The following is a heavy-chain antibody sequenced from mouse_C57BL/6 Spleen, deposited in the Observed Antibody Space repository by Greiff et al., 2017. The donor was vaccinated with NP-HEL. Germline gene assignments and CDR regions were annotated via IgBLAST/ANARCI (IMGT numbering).Heavy chain of an antibody. CDR1: GYTFTSYT. D-gene: IGHD3-1*01. J-gene: IGHJ2*01. CDR2: INPSSGYT. CDR3: ASGSGLSFDY. V-gene: IGHV1-4*01. Sequence: QVQLKESGAELARPGASVKMSCKASGYTFTSYTMHWVKQRPGQGLEWIGYINPSSGYTKYNQKFKDKATLTADKSSSTAYMQLSSLTSEDSAVYYCASGSGLSFDYWGQGTTLTVSS.